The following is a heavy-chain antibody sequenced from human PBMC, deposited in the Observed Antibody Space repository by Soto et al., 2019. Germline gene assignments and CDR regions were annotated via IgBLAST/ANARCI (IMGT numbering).Heavy chain of an antibody. V-gene: IGHV4-4*07. CDR2: MYTSGST. Sequence: SETLSLTCTVSGGSISNYYWTWIRQPAGKGLEWIGRMYTSGSTNYNPSLKGRVTMSVDTSKNQFSLNLRSLTAADTAVYYCAGEGYSDTYSCYQTLDVWGQGTTVTVSS. CDR3: AGEGYSDTYSCYQTLDV. D-gene: IGHD4-17*01. J-gene: IGHJ6*02. CDR1: GGSISNYY.